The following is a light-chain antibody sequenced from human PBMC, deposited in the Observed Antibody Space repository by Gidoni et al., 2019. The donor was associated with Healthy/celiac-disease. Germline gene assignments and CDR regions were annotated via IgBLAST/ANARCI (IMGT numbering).Light chain of an antibody. J-gene: IGKJ2*01. CDR2: LGS. Sequence: SCRSSQSLLHSNGYNYLDCYLQKPGQSPKLLIYLGSIRAAGVPDRFSGRGSGRDFTLKIRRVEAEDVGVYYCMQALQTPYTFGQGTKLEIK. V-gene: IGKV2-28*01. CDR1: QSLLHSNGYNY. CDR3: MQALQTPYT.